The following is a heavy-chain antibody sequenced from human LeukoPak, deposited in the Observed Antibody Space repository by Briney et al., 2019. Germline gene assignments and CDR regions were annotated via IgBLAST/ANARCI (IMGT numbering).Heavy chain of an antibody. CDR3: ARGIVGATPSYYYYMDV. D-gene: IGHD1-26*01. CDR1: GDSINDYY. V-gene: IGHV3-53*01. CDR2: IYSGGST. J-gene: IGHJ6*03. Sequence: ETLSLTCSVFGDSINDYYWSWIRQPPGKGLEWVSVIYSGGSTYYADSVKGRFTISRDNSKNTLYLQMNSLRAEDTAVYYCARGIVGATPSYYYYMDVWGKGTTVTISS.